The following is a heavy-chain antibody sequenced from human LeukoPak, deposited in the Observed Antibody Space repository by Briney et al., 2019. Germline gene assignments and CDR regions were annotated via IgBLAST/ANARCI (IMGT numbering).Heavy chain of an antibody. CDR1: GFTFSSYW. V-gene: IGHV3-74*01. CDR2: INSDGSST. D-gene: IGHD3-3*01. J-gene: IGHJ1*01. CDR3: AKHIYGVVSIQQ. Sequence: GGSLRLSCAASGFTFSSYWMHWVRQAPGKGLVWVSRINSDGSSTSYADSVKGRFTISRDDSTNTLYLHMSNVRTEDTAVYYCAKHIYGVVSIQQWGQGTLVTVSS.